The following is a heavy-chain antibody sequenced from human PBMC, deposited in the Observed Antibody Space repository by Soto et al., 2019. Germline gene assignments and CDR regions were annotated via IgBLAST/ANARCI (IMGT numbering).Heavy chain of an antibody. V-gene: IGHV1-2*02. CDR3: ARRVAGTGQNYYGMDV. CDR1: GYTFTGYY. J-gene: IGHJ6*02. CDR2: INPNSGGT. Sequence: ASVKVSCKASGYTFTGYYMHWVRQAPGQGLEWMGWINPNSGGTNYAQKFQGRVTMTRDTSISTAYMELSRLGSDDTAVYYCARRVAGTGQNYYGMDVWGQGTTVTVSS. D-gene: IGHD6-19*01.